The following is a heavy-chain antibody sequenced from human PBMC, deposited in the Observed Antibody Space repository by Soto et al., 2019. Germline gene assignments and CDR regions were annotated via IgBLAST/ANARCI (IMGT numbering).Heavy chain of an antibody. Sequence: GGSLRLSFAASGFTFSSYTVNWVRQAPGKGLEWVSSIGSRSTYIYYADSVKGRFTISRDNAKNSLYLQMNSLRAEDTAVYYCARSSGLGIDFWGQGTLVTVSS. J-gene: IGHJ4*02. CDR1: GFTFSSYT. CDR3: ARSSGLGIDF. D-gene: IGHD6-19*01. V-gene: IGHV3-21*06. CDR2: IGSRSTYI.